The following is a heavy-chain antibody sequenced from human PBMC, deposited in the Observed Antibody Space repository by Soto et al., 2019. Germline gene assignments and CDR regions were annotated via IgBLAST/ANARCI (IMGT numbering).Heavy chain of an antibody. CDR1: GCSMSSYY. V-gene: IGHV4-4*07. CDR2: IYTSGST. Sequence: XETLCLTCTVAGCSMSSYYWSWIRRPAGKGLEWIGRIYTSGSTNYNPSLKSRVTMSVDTSKNQFSLKLSSVTAADTAVYYCARGYYYGSGSYYLDYYYYGMDVWGQGTTVTVSS. J-gene: IGHJ6*02. D-gene: IGHD3-10*01. CDR3: ARGYYYGSGSYYLDYYYYGMDV.